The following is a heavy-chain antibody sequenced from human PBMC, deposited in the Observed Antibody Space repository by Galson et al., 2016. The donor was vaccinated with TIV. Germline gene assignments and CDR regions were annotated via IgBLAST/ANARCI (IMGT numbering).Heavy chain of an antibody. Sequence: PALVKPTQTLTLTCTFSGFSLSTSGMCVSWIRQPPGKALEWLALIDWDDVKYYTTSLKTRLTISNDTSKNQVVLTMTNMDPVDTATYYCARTLYGDSPGYFDYWGQGTLVTVSS. V-gene: IGHV2-70*01. CDR2: IDWDDVK. J-gene: IGHJ4*02. CDR3: ARTLYGDSPGYFDY. D-gene: IGHD4-17*01. CDR1: GFSLSTSGMC.